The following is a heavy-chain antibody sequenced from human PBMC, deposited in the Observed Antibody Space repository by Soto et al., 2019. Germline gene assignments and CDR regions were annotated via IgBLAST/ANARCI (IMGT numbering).Heavy chain of an antibody. J-gene: IGHJ1*01. Sequence: EVQLLESGGGWVQPGGSLRLSCAASGFTFSSYAMSWVRQAPGKGLGWVSAISGSGGITYYADSVKGRFTISRDSSTNSLYLPRNSLRAEDTAVYYCAKSAGKGQHFQHWGQGTLVTVSS. CDR2: ISGSGGIT. V-gene: IGHV3-23*01. CDR3: AKSAGKGQHFQH. D-gene: IGHD6-25*01. CDR1: GFTFSSYA.